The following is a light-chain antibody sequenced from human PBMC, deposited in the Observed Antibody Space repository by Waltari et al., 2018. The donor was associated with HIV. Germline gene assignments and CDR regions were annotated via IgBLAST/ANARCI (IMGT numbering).Light chain of an antibody. CDR1: SSNIGSNT. Sequence: QSVLTQPPSASGTPGQRVTISCSGSSSNIGSNTVNWYQQLPGTAPKLLTYSNNQRPSGVPDRCSGSKSGTSASLAISGLQSEDEADYYCAAWDDSLNGWVFGGGTKLTVL. CDR2: SNN. J-gene: IGLJ3*02. CDR3: AAWDDSLNGWV. V-gene: IGLV1-44*01.